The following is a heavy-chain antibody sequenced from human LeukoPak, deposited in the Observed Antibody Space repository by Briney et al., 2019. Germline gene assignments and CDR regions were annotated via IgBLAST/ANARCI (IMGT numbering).Heavy chain of an antibody. CDR1: GFTFSDYW. V-gene: IGHV3-23*01. CDR2: ITGSGDST. D-gene: IGHD6-19*01. Sequence: GGSLRLSCAASGFTFSDYWMSWVRQAPGKGLEWVSTITGSGDSTYYADSVKGRFTISRDNSKNSLYLQMNSLRAEDTAVYYCAKGSAVADLYFDYWGQGTLVTVSS. J-gene: IGHJ4*02. CDR3: AKGSAVADLYFDY.